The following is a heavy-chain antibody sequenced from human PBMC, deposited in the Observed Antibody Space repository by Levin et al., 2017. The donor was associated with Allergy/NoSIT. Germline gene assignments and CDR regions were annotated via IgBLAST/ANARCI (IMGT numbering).Heavy chain of an antibody. CDR3: AKEGFLEWLADQQNDY. V-gene: IGHV3-23*01. D-gene: IGHD3-3*01. CDR2: ISGSGGST. J-gene: IGHJ4*02. Sequence: GGSLRLSCAASGFTFSSYAMSWVRQAPGKGLEWVSAISGSGGSTYYADSVKGRFTISRDNSKNTLYLQMNSLRAEDTAVYYCAKEGFLEWLADQQNDYWGQGTLVTVSS. CDR1: GFTFSSYA.